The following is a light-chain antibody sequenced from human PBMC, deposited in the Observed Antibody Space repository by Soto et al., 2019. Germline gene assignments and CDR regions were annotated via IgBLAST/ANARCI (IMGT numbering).Light chain of an antibody. V-gene: IGKV3-20*01. J-gene: IGKJ1*01. CDR2: GAS. CDR1: QSVRFSY. Sequence: EIVLTQSPATLSVSPGERATLSCTASQSVRFSYLAWYQQRPGQAPRLLIYGASNRAAGVPPRFSGSESGKDFTLTISRLEPEDFAVYYCQQYGASPATFGQGTKVEVK. CDR3: QQYGASPAT.